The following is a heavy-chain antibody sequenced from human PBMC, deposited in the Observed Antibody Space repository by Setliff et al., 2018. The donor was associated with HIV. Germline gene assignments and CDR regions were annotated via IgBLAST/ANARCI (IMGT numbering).Heavy chain of an antibody. Sequence: PSETLSLTCTVSGDSINSGNSYWTWIRRHPGKGLEWIGYIYYSGSTNYNPSLKSRVIISVDSSKNQFFLNLTSVTAADTAMYYCARVSQDLLGAFDIWGQGTMVTV. CDR1: GDSINSGNSY. J-gene: IGHJ3*02. D-gene: IGHD7-27*01. CDR3: ARVSQDLLGAFDI. V-gene: IGHV4-31*03. CDR2: IYYSGST.